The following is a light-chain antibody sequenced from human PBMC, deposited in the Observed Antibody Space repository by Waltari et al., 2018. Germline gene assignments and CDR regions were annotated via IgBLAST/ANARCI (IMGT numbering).Light chain of an antibody. J-gene: IGLJ3*02. CDR2: VNRDGSH. Sequence: LVLTQSPSASASLGASVKLTCTLSSGYSSNVIAWLQQQPGKGPRYLMKVNRDGSHWKGDYIPDRCSASTAGTDCYLHLSRLQSEDEADYYCQTGGHGTWVFGGGTKLTVL. CDR3: QTGGHGTWV. CDR1: SGYSSNV. V-gene: IGLV4-69*01.